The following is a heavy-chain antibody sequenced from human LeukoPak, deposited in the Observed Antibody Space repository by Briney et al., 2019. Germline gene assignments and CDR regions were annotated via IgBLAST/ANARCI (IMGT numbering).Heavy chain of an antibody. J-gene: IGHJ5*02. Sequence: PSETLSLTCTVSGYSISSGYYWGWIRQPPGKGLEWIGSIYHSGSTYYNPSLKSRVTISVDTSKNQFSLKLSSVTAADTAVYYCARLLLWAPLGWFDPWGQGTLVTVSS. V-gene: IGHV4-38-2*02. D-gene: IGHD2-2*01. CDR1: GYSISSGYY. CDR2: IYHSGST. CDR3: ARLLLWAPLGWFDP.